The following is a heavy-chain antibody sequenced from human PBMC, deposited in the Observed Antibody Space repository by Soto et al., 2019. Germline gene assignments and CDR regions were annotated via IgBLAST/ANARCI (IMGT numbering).Heavy chain of an antibody. CDR2: ISGSGSST. CDR3: SKGVEGYVGGRYR. CDR1: GFTFSSFA. Sequence: EVQLLESGGRLVQPGGSLRLSCATSGFTFSSFAMSWVRQAPGKGLEWVSAISGSGSSTYYADSVKGRFAISRDNSKNALYLQMHSLRAEDTAVYYCSKGVEGYVGGRYRWGQGPLVTVSS. V-gene: IGHV3-23*01. J-gene: IGHJ4*02. D-gene: IGHD3-16*02.